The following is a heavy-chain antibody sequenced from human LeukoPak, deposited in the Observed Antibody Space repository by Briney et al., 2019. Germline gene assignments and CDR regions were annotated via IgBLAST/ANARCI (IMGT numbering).Heavy chain of an antibody. J-gene: IGHJ6*03. D-gene: IGHD3-3*01. CDR1: GYTLTELS. CDR3: ARANPQLEWLSDYYYYYYMDV. Sequence: GASVKVSCKVSGYTLTELSMHWVRQAPGKGLEWMGGFDPEDGETIYAQKFQGRVTMTEDTSTDTAYMELSSLRSEDTAVYYCARANPQLEWLSDYYYYYYMDVWGKGTTVTVSS. V-gene: IGHV1-24*01. CDR2: FDPEDGET.